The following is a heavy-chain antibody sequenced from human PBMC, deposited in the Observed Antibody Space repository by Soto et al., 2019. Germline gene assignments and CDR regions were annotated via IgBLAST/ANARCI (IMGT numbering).Heavy chain of an antibody. V-gene: IGHV5-51*01. CDR2: VHPGDSET. J-gene: IGHJ6*02. D-gene: IGHD6-19*01. Sequence: GESLKISCKGSGYSFTTYWIGWVRQMPGKGLEWMGIVHPGDSETRYSPSFQGQVTISADKSISTAYLQWSSLRASDTAMYYCAGLGLVPDYYGMDVWGQGTTVTVSS. CDR1: GYSFTTYW. CDR3: AGLGLVPDYYGMDV.